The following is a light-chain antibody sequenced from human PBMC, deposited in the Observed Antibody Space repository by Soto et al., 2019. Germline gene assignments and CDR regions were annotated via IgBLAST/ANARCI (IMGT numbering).Light chain of an antibody. J-gene: IGKJ1*01. CDR2: DAS. V-gene: IGKV3-11*01. CDR3: QQRSNWPWT. CDR1: QSVSSY. Sequence: EIVLTQSPATLSLSPGEIATLSCRASQSVSSYLAWYQQKPGQAPRLLIYDASNRSTGIPARFSGSGSGTDFTLTISSLEHEDFAVYYYQQRSNWPWTFGQGTKVESK.